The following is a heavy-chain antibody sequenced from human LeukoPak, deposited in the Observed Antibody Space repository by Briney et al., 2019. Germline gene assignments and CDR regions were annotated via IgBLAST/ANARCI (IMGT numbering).Heavy chain of an antibody. V-gene: IGHV1-24*01. CDR1: GYTLTELP. CDR2: FDPEDGET. J-gene: IGHJ5*02. CDR3: ATDINYGDYGRHNWFDP. Sequence: ASVKVSCKVSGYTLTELPMHWVRQAPGKGLEWMGGFDPEDGETIYAQKFQGRVTMTEDTSTDTAYMELSSLRSEDTAVYYCATDINYGDYGRHNWFDPWGQGTLVTVSS. D-gene: IGHD4-17*01.